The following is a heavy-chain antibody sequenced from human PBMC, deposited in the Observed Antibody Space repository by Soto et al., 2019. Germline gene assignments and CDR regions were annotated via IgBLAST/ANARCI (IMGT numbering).Heavy chain of an antibody. J-gene: IGHJ4*02. CDR3: ARDTGATNTPHSNDY. Sequence: QVQLLQSGAEVKKPGASVKVSCKTSGYLFTSYGINWVRRAPGQGLEWLGWISAYNGDTNYAQKFQGRVTMTTDTSTSTAYMDLRSPRSDDTAVYYCARDTGATNTPHSNDYWGQGTLVTVSS. CDR2: ISAYNGDT. CDR1: GYLFTSYG. V-gene: IGHV1-18*01. D-gene: IGHD7-27*01.